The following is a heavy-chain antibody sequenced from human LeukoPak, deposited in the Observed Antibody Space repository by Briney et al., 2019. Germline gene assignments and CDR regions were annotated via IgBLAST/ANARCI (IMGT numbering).Heavy chain of an antibody. V-gene: IGHV4-59*06. CDR2: IYYSGST. D-gene: IGHD3-22*01. CDR1: GGSISSYY. J-gene: IGHJ6*02. CDR3: ARGPEDSSGYYYYYYYGMDV. Sequence: SETLSLTCTVSGGSISSYYWSWIRQPPGKGLEWIGYIYYSGSTYYNPSLKSRVTISVDTSKNQFSLKLSSVTAADTAVYYCARGPEDSSGYYYYYYYGMDVWGQGTTVTVSS.